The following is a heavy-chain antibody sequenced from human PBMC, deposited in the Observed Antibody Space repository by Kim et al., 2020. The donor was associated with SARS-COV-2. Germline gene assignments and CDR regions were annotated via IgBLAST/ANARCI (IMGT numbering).Heavy chain of an antibody. Sequence: PKGRVTISVDTSKNQFSLKLSSVTAADTAVYYCARARVGIFGVVTHFDYWGQGTLVTVSS. D-gene: IGHD3-3*01. J-gene: IGHJ4*02. CDR3: ARARVGIFGVVTHFDY. V-gene: IGHV4-59*01.